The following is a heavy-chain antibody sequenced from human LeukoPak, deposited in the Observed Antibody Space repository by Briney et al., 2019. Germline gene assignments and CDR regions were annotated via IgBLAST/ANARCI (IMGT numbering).Heavy chain of an antibody. Sequence: GGSLRLFCAASGFTFSSYAMHWVRQAPGKGLEWVAVISYDGSNKYYADSVKGRFTISRDNSKHTLYLQMNSLRAEDTAVYYCASGHLYWGQGTLVTVSS. J-gene: IGHJ4*02. CDR2: ISYDGSNK. V-gene: IGHV3-30*04. CDR1: GFTFSSYA. CDR3: ASGHLY.